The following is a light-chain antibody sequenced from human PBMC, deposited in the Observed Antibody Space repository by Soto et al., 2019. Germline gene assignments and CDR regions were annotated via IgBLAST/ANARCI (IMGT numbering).Light chain of an antibody. CDR3: SSSASSNTWV. V-gene: IGLV2-8*01. CDR1: SSDVGAYNY. Sequence: QSALTQPPSASGSPGQSVTISCTGTSSDVGAYNYVSWYQQHAGKAPKLVIYEVTKRPSGVPDRFSGSKSANTASLTVSGRQDDDEADYYCSSSASSNTWVFGGGTKLTVL. J-gene: IGLJ3*02. CDR2: EVT.